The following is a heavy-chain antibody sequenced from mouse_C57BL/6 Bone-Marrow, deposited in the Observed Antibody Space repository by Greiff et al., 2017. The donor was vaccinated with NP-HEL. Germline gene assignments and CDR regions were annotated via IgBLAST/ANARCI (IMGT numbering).Heavy chain of an antibody. CDR3: ARRIITTLDY. CDR2: IDPSDSYT. Sequence: QVQLQQPGAELVKPGASVKLSCKASGYTFTSYWMQWVKQRPGQGLEWIGEIDPSDSYTNYNQKFKGKATLTVDTSSSTAYMQLSSLTSEDSAVYDCARRIITTLDYWGQGTTLTVSS. D-gene: IGHD1-1*01. CDR1: GYTFTSYW. J-gene: IGHJ2*01. V-gene: IGHV1-50*01.